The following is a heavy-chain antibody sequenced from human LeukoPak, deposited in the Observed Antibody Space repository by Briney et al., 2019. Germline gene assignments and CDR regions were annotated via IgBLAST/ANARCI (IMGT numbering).Heavy chain of an antibody. D-gene: IGHD2-21*02. V-gene: IGHV3-74*03. J-gene: IGHJ4*02. CDR3: RGGKEVTGLDS. CDR2: INNGGSNT. Sequence: GGSLRLSCAASGFTFSNYWMHWVRQAPGKGLVWVSHINNGGSNTKYADAVKGRFTVSRDNAKNTLYLQMNSLRVEDTAVYSARGGKEVTGLDSWGQGALVTVFS. CDR1: GFTFSNYW.